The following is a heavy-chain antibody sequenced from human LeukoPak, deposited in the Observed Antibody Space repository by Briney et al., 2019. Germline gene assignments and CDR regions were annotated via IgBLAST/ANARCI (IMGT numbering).Heavy chain of an antibody. V-gene: IGHV3-66*02. Sequence: GGSLRLSCAASGFTVSSNYMSWVRQAPGKGLEWVSVIYSGGSTYYADSVKGRFTISRDNSKNTLYLQMNSLRAEDTAVYYCARGRVATLYYYYYYMDVWGKGTTVTVSS. D-gene: IGHD5-12*01. CDR3: ARGRVATLYYYYYYMDV. J-gene: IGHJ6*03. CDR2: IYSGGST. CDR1: GFTVSSNY.